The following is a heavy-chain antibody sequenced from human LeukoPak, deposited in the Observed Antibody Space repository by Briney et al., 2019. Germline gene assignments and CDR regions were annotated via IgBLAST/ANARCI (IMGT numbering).Heavy chain of an antibody. CDR1: GFTFSSYA. CDR2: ISGSGGST. Sequence: GGSLRLSCAASGFTFSSYAMSWVRLAPGKGLEWVSAISGSGGSTYYADSVKGRFTISRDNSKNTLYLQMNSLRAEDTAVYYCAKFPGADYGSGSYPPDWGQGTLVTVSS. J-gene: IGHJ4*02. V-gene: IGHV3-23*01. CDR3: AKFPGADYGSGSYPPD. D-gene: IGHD3-10*01.